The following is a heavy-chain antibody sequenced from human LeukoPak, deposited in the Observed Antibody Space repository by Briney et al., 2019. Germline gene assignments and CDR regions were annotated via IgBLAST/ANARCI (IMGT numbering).Heavy chain of an antibody. D-gene: IGHD2-21*02. CDR2: INHSGST. CDR1: GGSFSGYY. Sequence: YPSETLSLTCAVYGGSFSGYYWSWIRQPPGKGLEWLGEINHSGSTNYNPSLKSRVTISVDTSKNKFSLKLSSVTAADTAVYYCARGPGVVVTARHAFDIWGQGTMVTVSS. CDR3: ARGPGVVVTARHAFDI. V-gene: IGHV4-34*01. J-gene: IGHJ3*02.